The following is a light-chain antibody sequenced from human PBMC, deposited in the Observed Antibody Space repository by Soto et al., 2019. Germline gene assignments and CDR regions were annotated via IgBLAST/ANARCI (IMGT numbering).Light chain of an antibody. CDR2: GAS. Sequence: EIVFTKSPGTLSLSPGERATLSCRASQSVSNNYLAWYQQKPGQAPRLLIYGASNRATGIPDRFSGSGSGTDFTLTISSLQPDDFATYYCQQDRSYSFGQGTKVDI. CDR1: QSVSNNY. V-gene: IGKV3-20*01. J-gene: IGKJ1*01. CDR3: QQDRSYS.